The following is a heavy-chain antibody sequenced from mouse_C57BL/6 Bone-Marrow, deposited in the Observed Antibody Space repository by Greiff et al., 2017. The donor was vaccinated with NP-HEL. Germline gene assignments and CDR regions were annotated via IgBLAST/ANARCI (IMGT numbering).Heavy chain of an antibody. D-gene: IGHD1-1*01. V-gene: IGHV1-52*01. CDR1: GYTFTSYW. Sequence: QVQLQQPGAELVRPGSSVKLSCKASGYTFTSYWVHWVKQRPIQGLEWIGNIDPSDSETPYNQKFKDKATLTVDKSSSKAYMQLSSLTSEDSAVYYCALTTVAPYYAMDYWGQGTSVTVSS. J-gene: IGHJ4*01. CDR3: ALTTVAPYYAMDY. CDR2: IDPSDSET.